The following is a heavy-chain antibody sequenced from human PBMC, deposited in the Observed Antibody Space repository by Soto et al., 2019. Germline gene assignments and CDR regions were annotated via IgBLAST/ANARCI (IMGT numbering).Heavy chain of an antibody. CDR3: ARNAYRGLYV. Sequence: HPGGSLRLSCIGSGFTLRSFWMHWVRQGPGKGLTWVARVNPDGSRTPYADSVKGRFTISRDNAENTLFLEMSSLRVQDTGVYHCARNAYRGLYVWVQGPTCTVSS. V-gene: IGHV3-74*01. D-gene: IGHD2-21*01. J-gene: IGHJ6*02. CDR2: VNPDGSRT. CDR1: GFTLRSFW.